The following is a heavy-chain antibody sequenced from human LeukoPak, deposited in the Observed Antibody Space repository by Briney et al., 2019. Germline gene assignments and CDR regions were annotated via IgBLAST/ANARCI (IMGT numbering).Heavy chain of an antibody. CDR2: IYYTGTT. Sequence: SGTLSLTCTVSGGSISGTYSWSWIRQPPGKGLEWIGYIYYTGTTDSNPSLKSRVTISLDTSKNQFSLNLSSVTAADTAVYYCARRWVYDKRAFDAWGQGTMVTVSS. J-gene: IGHJ3*01. D-gene: IGHD3-16*01. CDR3: ARRWVYDKRAFDA. V-gene: IGHV4-59*08. CDR1: GGSISGTYS.